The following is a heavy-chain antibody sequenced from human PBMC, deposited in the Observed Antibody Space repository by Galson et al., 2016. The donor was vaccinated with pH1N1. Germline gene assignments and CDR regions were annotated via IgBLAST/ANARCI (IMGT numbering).Heavy chain of an antibody. CDR1: GFTFSNYW. V-gene: IGHV3-7*01. CDR3: ARAIGSRSAY. D-gene: IGHD3-16*02. J-gene: IGHJ4*02. CDR2: IKEDGSET. Sequence: SLRLSCAASGFTFSNYWMHWVRQVPGKGLEWVANIKEDGSETYYVDSVRGRFTISRDNAKNSLYLQMNSLRDEDTALYYCARAIGSRSAYWGQGTLVTVPS.